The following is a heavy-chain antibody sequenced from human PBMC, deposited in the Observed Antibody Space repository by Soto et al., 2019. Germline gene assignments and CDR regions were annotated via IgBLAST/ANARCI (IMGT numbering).Heavy chain of an antibody. CDR3: AGHYDSSGYYYRGLDY. CDR2: IIPIFGTA. Sequence: SVKVSCKASGGTFSSYAISWVRQAPGQGLEWMGGIIPIFGTADYAQKFQGRVTITADESTSTGNMELSSLRSEDTAVYYCAGHYDSSGYYYRGLDYWGQGTLVTVSS. D-gene: IGHD3-22*01. J-gene: IGHJ4*02. V-gene: IGHV1-69*13. CDR1: GGTFSSYA.